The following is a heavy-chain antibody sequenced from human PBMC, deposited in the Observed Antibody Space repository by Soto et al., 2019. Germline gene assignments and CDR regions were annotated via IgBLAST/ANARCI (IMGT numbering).Heavy chain of an antibody. V-gene: IGHV3-7*01. CDR3: AREVLMVYAIPRGYYYGMDV. Sequence: PGGSLRLSCAASGFTFSSYWMSWVRQAPGKGLEWVANIKQDGSEKYYVDSVKGRFTISRDNAKNSLYLQMNSLRAEDTAAYYCAREVLMVYAIPRGYYYGMDVWGQGTTVTVSS. CDR1: GFTFSSYW. J-gene: IGHJ6*02. D-gene: IGHD2-8*01. CDR2: IKQDGSEK.